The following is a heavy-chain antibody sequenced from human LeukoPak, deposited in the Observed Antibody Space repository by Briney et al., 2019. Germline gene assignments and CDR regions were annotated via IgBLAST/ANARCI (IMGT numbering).Heavy chain of an antibody. D-gene: IGHD5-18*01. CDR1: GFTFSSYS. J-gene: IGHJ6*02. V-gene: IGHV3-21*01. CDR2: ISSSSSYI. Sequence: GGSLRLSCATSGFTFSSYSMNWVRQAPGKGLEWVSSISSSSSYIYYADSVKGRFTISRDNAKNSLYLQMNSLRAEDTAVYYCAGGPSLGDTAMVNPYGMDVWGQGTTVTISS. CDR3: AGGPSLGDTAMVNPYGMDV.